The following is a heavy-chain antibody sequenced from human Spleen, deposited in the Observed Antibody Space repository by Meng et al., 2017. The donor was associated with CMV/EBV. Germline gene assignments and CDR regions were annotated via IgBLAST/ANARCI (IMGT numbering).Heavy chain of an antibody. CDR3: ARGGEVVTVPLDY. D-gene: IGHD4-23*01. Sequence: SVGSISSGDYYWSWFRQPPGKGLEWIGYIYYSGSTYYNPSLKSRVTISVDTSKNQFSLKLSSVTAADTAVYYCARGGEVVTVPLDYWGQGTLVTVSS. CDR1: VGSISSGDYY. V-gene: IGHV4-30-4*08. J-gene: IGHJ4*02. CDR2: IYYSGST.